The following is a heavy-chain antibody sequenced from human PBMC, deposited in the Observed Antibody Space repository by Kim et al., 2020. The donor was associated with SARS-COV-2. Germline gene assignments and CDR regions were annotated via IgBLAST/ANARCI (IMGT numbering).Heavy chain of an antibody. CDR3: AQGAGRADY. CDR2: INSDGSRR. J-gene: IGHJ4*02. V-gene: IGHV3-74*01. CDR1: GFTFSSYW. D-gene: IGHD6-19*01. Sequence: GGSLRLSCAASGFTFSSYWIHWVRQAPGKGLVWVSRINSDGSRRDYADSVKGRFTISRDNAKNTVSLQMNSLRVEDTAVYYCAQGAGRADYWGQGTLVTVSS.